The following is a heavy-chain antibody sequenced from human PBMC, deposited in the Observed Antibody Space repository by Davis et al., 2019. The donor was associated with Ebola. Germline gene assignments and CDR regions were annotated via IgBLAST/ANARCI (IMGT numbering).Heavy chain of an antibody. CDR1: GFTFSSYS. V-gene: IGHV3-15*07. J-gene: IGHJ4*02. Sequence: GESLKISCAASGFTFSSYSMNWVRQAPGKGLEWVGRIKSKTDGGTTDYAAPAKGRFTISRDDSKNTLYLQMNSLKTEDTAVYYCTTDLVNILTGYFDYWGQGTLVTVSS. CDR3: TTDLVNILTGYFDY. D-gene: IGHD3-9*01. CDR2: IKSKTDGGTT.